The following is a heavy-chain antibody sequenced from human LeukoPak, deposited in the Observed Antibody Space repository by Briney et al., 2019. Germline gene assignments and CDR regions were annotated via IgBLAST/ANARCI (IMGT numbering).Heavy chain of an antibody. CDR1: GFTFSSYA. CDR3: AKDRWAVAGYHFDY. D-gene: IGHD6-19*01. J-gene: IGHJ4*02. V-gene: IGHV3-23*01. CDR2: ISGSCGST. Sequence: GGSLRLSCAAAGFTFSSYAMSWVRQAPGKGLEWVSAISGSCGSTYYADSVKGRFTISRDNSKNTLYLQMNSLRAEDTAVYYCAKDRWAVAGYHFDYWGQGTLVTVSS.